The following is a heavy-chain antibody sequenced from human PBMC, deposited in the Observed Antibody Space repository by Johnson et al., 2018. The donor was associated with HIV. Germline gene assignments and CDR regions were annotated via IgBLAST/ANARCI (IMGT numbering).Heavy chain of an antibody. V-gene: IGHV3-30*03. CDR2: ISYNGSNK. J-gene: IGHJ3*02. Sequence: QMQLVESGGGVVQPGKSLRLSCAASGFTFSSYGMHWVRQAPGKGLEWVAVISYNGSNKYYADSVKGRFTISRDNSKNTLYLQMNSLRGEDTAVYYWARGGGGTYCGGDCSNDAFDIWGQGTMVTVSS. CDR1: GFTFSSYG. D-gene: IGHD2-21*01. CDR3: ARGGGGTYCGGDCSNDAFDI.